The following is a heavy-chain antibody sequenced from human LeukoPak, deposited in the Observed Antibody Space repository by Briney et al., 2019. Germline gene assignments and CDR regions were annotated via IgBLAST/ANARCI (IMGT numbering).Heavy chain of an antibody. CDR3: ARERPLYSSSWYVFREAHNWFDP. D-gene: IGHD6-13*01. CDR1: GFTFSSYG. Sequence: GGSLRLSCAASGFTFSSYGMHWVRQAPGKGLEWVAFIRYDASNKYYADSVKGRFTISRDNSKNTLYLQMNSLRADDTAVYYCARERPLYSSSWYVFREAHNWFDPWGQGTLVTVSS. J-gene: IGHJ5*02. CDR2: IRYDASNK. V-gene: IGHV3-30*02.